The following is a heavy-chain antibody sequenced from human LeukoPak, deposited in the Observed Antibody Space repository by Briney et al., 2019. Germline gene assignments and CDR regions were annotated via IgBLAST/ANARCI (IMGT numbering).Heavy chain of an antibody. J-gene: IGHJ3*02. Sequence: PSETLSLTCTVSGGSISSYYWSWIRQPPGKGLEWIGYIYYSGSTNYNPSLKSRVTISVDTSKNQFSLKLSSVTAADTAVYSCAREGSVLVAFDIWGQGTMVTVSS. CDR1: GGSISSYY. V-gene: IGHV4-59*12. D-gene: IGHD3-3*01. CDR3: AREGSVLVAFDI. CDR2: IYYSGST.